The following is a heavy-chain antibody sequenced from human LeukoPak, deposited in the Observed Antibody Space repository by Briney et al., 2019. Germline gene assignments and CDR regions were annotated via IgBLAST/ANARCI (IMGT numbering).Heavy chain of an antibody. CDR1: GFTFSSYS. CDR2: ISSSSSYI. J-gene: IGHJ4*02. Sequence: GGSLRLSCAASGFTFSSYSMNWVRQAPGKGLEWVSSISSSSSYIYYADSVKGRFTISRDNAKNSLYLQMNSLRAEDTAVYYCARVLIAAHTGGFDYWGQGTLVTVSS. V-gene: IGHV3-21*01. D-gene: IGHD6-13*01. CDR3: ARVLIAAHTGGFDY.